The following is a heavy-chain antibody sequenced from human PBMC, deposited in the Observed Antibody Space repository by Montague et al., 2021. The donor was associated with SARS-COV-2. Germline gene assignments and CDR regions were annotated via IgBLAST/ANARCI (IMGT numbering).Heavy chain of an antibody. V-gene: IGHV3-53*01. CDR2: IYSGGST. D-gene: IGHD7-27*01. CDR1: GFTVSSNY. Sequence: SLRLSCVASGFTVSSNYMSWVRQAPGKGLEWVSVIYSGGSTYYADSVKGRFTISRDNSKNTLYLQMNSLRAEDTAVYYCARDSGPLYYYYYYGMDVWGQGTTVTVSS. J-gene: IGHJ6*02. CDR3: ARDSGPLYYYYYYGMDV.